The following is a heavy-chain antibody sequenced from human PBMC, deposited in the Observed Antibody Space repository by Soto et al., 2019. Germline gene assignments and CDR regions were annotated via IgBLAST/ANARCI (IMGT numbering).Heavy chain of an antibody. J-gene: IGHJ6*03. CDR3: ARENVLLWFGELLRRYYYMDV. CDR2: MNPNSGNT. D-gene: IGHD3-10*01. Sequence: ASVKVSCKASGYTFTSYDINWVRQATGQGLEWMGWMNPNSGNTGYAQKFQGRVTMTRNTSISTAYMELSSLRSEDTAVYYCARENVLLWFGELLRRYYYMDVWGKGTTVTVSS. V-gene: IGHV1-8*01. CDR1: GYTFTSYD.